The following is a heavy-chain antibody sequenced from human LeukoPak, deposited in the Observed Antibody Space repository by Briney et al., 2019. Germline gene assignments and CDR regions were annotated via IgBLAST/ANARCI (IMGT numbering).Heavy chain of an antibody. CDR2: ISGSGGST. J-gene: IGHJ4*02. V-gene: IGHV3-23*01. D-gene: IGHD3-3*01. CDR3: AKGGLNDFWSGYTY. CDR1: EFTFSTYP. Sequence: QTGGSLRLSCATSEFTFSTYPMSWVRQAPGKRPEWVSAISGSGGSTYYADSVKGRFTISRDNSKNTLYLQMNSLRAEDTAVYYSAKGGLNDFWSGYTYWGQGTLVTVSS.